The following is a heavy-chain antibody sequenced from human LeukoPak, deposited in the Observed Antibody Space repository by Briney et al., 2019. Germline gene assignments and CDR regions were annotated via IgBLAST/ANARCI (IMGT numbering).Heavy chain of an antibody. CDR3: ARVYRTSYDILTTAHRGGRGFDP. V-gene: IGHV4-34*01. CDR2: INHSGTT. D-gene: IGHD3-9*01. Sequence: SETLSLTCAVYGGSFSNYYWTWIRQSPGKGLEWIGEINHSGTTNYNPSLKRRISIPVDTSKDQFSLKLRSVTAADTAVYYCARVYRTSYDILTTAHRGGRGFDPWGQGTLVTVSS. CDR1: GGSFSNYY. J-gene: IGHJ5*02.